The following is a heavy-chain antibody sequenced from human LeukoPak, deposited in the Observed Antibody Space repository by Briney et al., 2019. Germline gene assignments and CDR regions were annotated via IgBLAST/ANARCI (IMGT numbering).Heavy chain of an antibody. CDR3: ARRRGTMVRGVTYYYYYGMDV. D-gene: IGHD3-10*01. J-gene: IGHJ6*02. CDR1: GGSISSSSYY. CDR2: IYYSGST. V-gene: IGHV4-39*01. Sequence: SETLSLTCTVSGGSISSSSYYWGWIRQPPGKGLGWIGSIYYSGSTYYNPSLKSRVTISVDTSKNQFSLKLSSVTAADTAVYYCARRRGTMVRGVTYYYYYGMDVWGQGTTVTVSS.